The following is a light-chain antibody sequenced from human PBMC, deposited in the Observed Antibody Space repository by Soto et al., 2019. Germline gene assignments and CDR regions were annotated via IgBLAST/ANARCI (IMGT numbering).Light chain of an antibody. CDR3: QQYNNWPPLT. CDR2: GAS. Sequence: EIVMTQSPATLSVSPGERATLSCRASQSLSGKLAWYQLKPGQAPRLLIYGASTRATGIPARFSGSGSGTEFTLTISSLQSEDFAVYYCQQYNNWPPLTFGGGTKVEI. J-gene: IGKJ4*01. V-gene: IGKV3-15*01. CDR1: QSLSGK.